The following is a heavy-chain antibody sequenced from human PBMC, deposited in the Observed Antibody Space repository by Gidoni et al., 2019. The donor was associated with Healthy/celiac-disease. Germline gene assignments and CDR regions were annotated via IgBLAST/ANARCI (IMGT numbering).Heavy chain of an antibody. D-gene: IGHD6-6*01. CDR3: AKDRSYSSSAFDY. V-gene: IGHV3-9*01. J-gene: IGHJ4*02. CDR2: IRWNSGSI. Sequence: EVQLVESGGGLVQPGRSLRLSCAASGFTFDDYAMHWVRQAPGKGLEWVSGIRWNSGSIGYEDSVKGRVTISRDNAKNSLYLQMNSLRAEDTALYYCAKDRSYSSSAFDYWGQGTLVTVSS. CDR1: GFTFDDYA.